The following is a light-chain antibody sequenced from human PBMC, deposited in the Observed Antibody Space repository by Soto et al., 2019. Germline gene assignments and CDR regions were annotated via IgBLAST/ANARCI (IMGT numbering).Light chain of an antibody. CDR3: QQSYGTRT. J-gene: IGKJ1*01. CDR1: QSISNY. Sequence: DLQLTQSPSSLSASVGDRVTITCRASQSISNYLNWYQQKPGKAPKLLIYASSSLHSGVPSRFSGSGSGTDFTLTISSLQPDDSATYYCQQSYGTRTFGQGTKVEIK. V-gene: IGKV1-39*01. CDR2: ASS.